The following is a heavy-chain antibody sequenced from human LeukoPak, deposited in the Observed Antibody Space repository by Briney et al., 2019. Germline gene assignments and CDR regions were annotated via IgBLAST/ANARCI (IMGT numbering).Heavy chain of an antibody. Sequence: SETLSLTCTVSGGSISSYYWSWIRQPPGKGLEWIGYIYYSGSTNYNPSLKSRVTISVDTSKNQFSLKLSSVTAADTAVYYCARVFDSGSQAYFYYMDVWGKGTTVIISS. D-gene: IGHD3-10*01. V-gene: IGHV4-59*01. CDR1: GGSISSYY. CDR3: ARVFDSGSQAYFYYMDV. CDR2: IYYSGST. J-gene: IGHJ6*03.